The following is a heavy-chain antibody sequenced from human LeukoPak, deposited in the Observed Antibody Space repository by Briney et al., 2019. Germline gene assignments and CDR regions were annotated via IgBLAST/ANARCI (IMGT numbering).Heavy chain of an antibody. Sequence: ASVKVSCKASGYNFIGYYMHWVRQAPGQGLEWMGWMNPNSGNTGYAQKFQGRVTMTRNTSISTAYMELSSLRSEDTAVYYCARVLYSAWRTLGYWGQGTLVTVSS. CDR2: MNPNSGNT. J-gene: IGHJ4*02. CDR3: ARVLYSAWRTLGY. V-gene: IGHV1-8*02. CDR1: GYNFIGYY. D-gene: IGHD2-2*02.